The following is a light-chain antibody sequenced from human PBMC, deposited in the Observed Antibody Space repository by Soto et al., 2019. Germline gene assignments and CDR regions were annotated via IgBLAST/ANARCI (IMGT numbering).Light chain of an antibody. J-gene: IGKJ5*01. CDR2: DAS. V-gene: IGKV1-13*02. Sequence: AIQLTQSPSSLSASVGDRVTITCRASQGISSALAWYQQKPGKAPKLLIDDASSVESGVPSRFSGSGSGTDFTLTISSLQPEDFATYYCQQFNSYPFTFGQGTRLEIK. CDR3: QQFNSYPFT. CDR1: QGISSA.